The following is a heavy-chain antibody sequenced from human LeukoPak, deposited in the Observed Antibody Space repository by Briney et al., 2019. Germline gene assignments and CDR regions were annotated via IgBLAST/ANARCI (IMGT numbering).Heavy chain of an antibody. J-gene: IGHJ4*02. D-gene: IGHD1-1*01. V-gene: IGHV3-21*01. CDR3: ARARNEKSIDY. Sequence: GGSLRLSCAASGFTFSSYSMNWVRQAPGKGLEWVSSISSSSSYIYYADSVKGLFTISRDNAKNSLYLQMNSLRAEDTAVYYCARARNEKSIDYWGQGTLVTVSS. CDR1: GFTFSSYS. CDR2: ISSSSSYI.